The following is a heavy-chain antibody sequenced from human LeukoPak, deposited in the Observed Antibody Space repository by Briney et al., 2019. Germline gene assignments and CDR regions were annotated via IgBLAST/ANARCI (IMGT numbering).Heavy chain of an antibody. CDR3: ARIYFTGGSCYHHDY. V-gene: IGHV4-38-2*01. CDR1: GHFLSRDYY. Sequence: PSETLSLICAVSGHFLSRDYYRGWIRHPPGKGLEGIGTIYHIGSTFYNPSPKQRLIISVETSKNQLYLTVNSVTAADAGVYYCARIYFTGGSCYHHDYWGQGTLVTVSS. J-gene: IGHJ4*02. D-gene: IGHD2-15*01. CDR2: IYHIGST.